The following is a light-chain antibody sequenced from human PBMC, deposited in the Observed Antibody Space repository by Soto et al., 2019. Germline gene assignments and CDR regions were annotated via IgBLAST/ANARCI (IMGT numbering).Light chain of an antibody. Sequence: EIVLTQSPGTLSLSPGERATLSCRASQSVSTYLAWYQQQPGQAPRLLLYGASNRATGIPDRFSGSGSGTDFTLTISRLEPDDFVVYYCQQYGSSPRTFGPGTKVDIK. V-gene: IGKV3-20*01. J-gene: IGKJ3*01. CDR2: GAS. CDR3: QQYGSSPRT. CDR1: QSVSTY.